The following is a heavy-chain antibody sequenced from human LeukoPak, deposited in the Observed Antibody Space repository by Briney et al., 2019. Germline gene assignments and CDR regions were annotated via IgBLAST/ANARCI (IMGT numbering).Heavy chain of an antibody. V-gene: IGHV4-4*02. CDR1: GGSIISSNW. CDR2: IFHGGDT. Sequence: SETLSLTCAVSGGSIISSNWWSWVRQPPGKGLEWIGEIFHGGDTYYNPSLESRVTISVDKSKNQFSLKLTSVTAADTAVYYCASGYGLGRKFDYWGQGTLVTVSS. J-gene: IGHJ4*02. D-gene: IGHD5-12*01. CDR3: ASGYGLGRKFDY.